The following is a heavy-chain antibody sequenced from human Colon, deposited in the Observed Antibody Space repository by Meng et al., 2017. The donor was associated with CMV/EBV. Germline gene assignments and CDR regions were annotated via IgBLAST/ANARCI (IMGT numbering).Heavy chain of an antibody. Sequence: LSLTCVASGFTFSNYEMNWVRQAPGKGLEWVSYTSGSGSATNYVDSVKGRFTISRDNARNSMDLQMNSLRDEDTAMYYCVRDARDGYSGGAGYGMDVWGQGTTVTVSS. J-gene: IGHJ6*02. CDR1: GFTFSNYE. V-gene: IGHV3-48*03. CDR2: TSGSGSAT. D-gene: IGHD5-12*01. CDR3: VRDARDGYSGGAGYGMDV.